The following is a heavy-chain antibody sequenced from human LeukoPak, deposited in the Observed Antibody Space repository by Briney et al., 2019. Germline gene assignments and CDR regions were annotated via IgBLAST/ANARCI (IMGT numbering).Heavy chain of an antibody. D-gene: IGHD1-1*01. CDR3: ARNGAFDI. CDR2: INRIFGTA. CDR1: GGTFSSYG. J-gene: IGHJ3*02. Sequence: ASVKVSCKASGGTFSSYGISWVRQAPGQGLEWMGGINRIFGTANYAQKFQGRVTITADESTSTAYMELSSLRSEDTAVYYCARNGAFDIWGQGTMVTVSS. V-gene: IGHV1-69*13.